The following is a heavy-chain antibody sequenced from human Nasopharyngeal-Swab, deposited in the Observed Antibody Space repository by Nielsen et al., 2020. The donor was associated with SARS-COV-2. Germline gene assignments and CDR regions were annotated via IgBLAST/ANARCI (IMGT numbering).Heavy chain of an antibody. CDR2: ISTYNSNT. D-gene: IGHD2-15*01. J-gene: IGHJ4*02. CDR3: ARDRRDVVVVVAAGGPDY. V-gene: IGHV1-18*01. CDR1: GYTFTNYG. Sequence: ASVKVSCKASGYTFTNYGITWVRQAPGQGLEWMGWISTYNSNTHYRQKLQGRVTMTTDTSTSTAYMELRSLRSDDTAMYYCARDRRDVVVVVAAGGPDYWGQGTLVTVSS.